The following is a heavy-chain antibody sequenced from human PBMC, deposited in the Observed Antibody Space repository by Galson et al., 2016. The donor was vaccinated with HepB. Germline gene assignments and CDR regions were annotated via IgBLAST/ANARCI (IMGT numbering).Heavy chain of an antibody. Sequence: SLRLSCAASGFTFSSYWMHWVRRAPGKGLVWVSRSNGAETTTTYADSVKGRFTISRDSAKNSLYLQMNSLRAEDTAVYYCVRGDDYSALGNWGQGTLVIVSS. V-gene: IGHV3-74*01. CDR1: GFTFSSYW. J-gene: IGHJ4*02. D-gene: IGHD5-12*01. CDR3: VRGDDYSALGN. CDR2: SNGAETTT.